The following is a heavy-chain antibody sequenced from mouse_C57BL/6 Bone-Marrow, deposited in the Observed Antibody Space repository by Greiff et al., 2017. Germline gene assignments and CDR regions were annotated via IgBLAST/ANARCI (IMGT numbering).Heavy chain of an antibody. CDR1: GYTFTSYG. D-gene: IGHD1-1*01. CDR3: ARIDYYGSSYVAWFAY. CDR2: IYPRSGNT. J-gene: IGHJ3*01. V-gene: IGHV1-81*01. Sequence: VQPQQSGAELARPGASVKLSCKASGYTFTSYGISWVKQRTGQGLEWIGEIYPRSGNTYYNEKFKGKATLTADKSSSTAYMELRSLTSEDSAVYFCARIDYYGSSYVAWFAYWGQGTLVTVSA.